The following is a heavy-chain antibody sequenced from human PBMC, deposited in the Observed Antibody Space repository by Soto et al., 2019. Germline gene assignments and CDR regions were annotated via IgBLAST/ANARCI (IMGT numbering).Heavy chain of an antibody. V-gene: IGHV3-23*01. CDR2: ITGSGDKT. D-gene: IGHD2-2*01. CDR1: GFSLKNYA. J-gene: IGHJ4*02. CDR3: ARDCSSSSCSVWRY. Sequence: GGSLRLSCAASGFSLKNYAMTWVRQDPGKGLEWVSGITGSGDKTYYADSVKGRFIISRDNSENTLYLQMNSLRAEDTALYYCARDCSSSSCSVWRYWGQGTQVTVSS.